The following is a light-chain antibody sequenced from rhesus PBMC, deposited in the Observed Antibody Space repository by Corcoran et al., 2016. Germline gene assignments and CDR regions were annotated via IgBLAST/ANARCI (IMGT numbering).Light chain of an antibody. CDR3: QQYNNWNT. V-gene: IGKV3S9*01. CDR2: GAS. Sequence: EIVMTQSPATLSLSPGERATPSCRASQSVRSYVSWYQQKPAQAPRLLIDGASSRATGIPERFSGSGSGTDFTLIISGLEPEVVGVYYCQQYNNWNTFGGGTKVEIK. J-gene: IGKJ4*01. CDR1: QSVRSY.